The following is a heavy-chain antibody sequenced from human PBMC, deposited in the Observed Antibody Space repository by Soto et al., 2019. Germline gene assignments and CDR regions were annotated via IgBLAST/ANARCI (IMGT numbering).Heavy chain of an antibody. CDR2: ISAGGST. D-gene: IGHD2-2*02. V-gene: IGHV3-23*01. CDR3: ANVPIWCSSTSCYTEGFDY. CDR1: GFTFSDYA. J-gene: IGHJ4*02. Sequence: GGSLRLSCTASGFTFSDYAMSWVRQPPGKGLEWVSVISAGGSTYYAGSVKGRFTVSRANSKNTLYLQMNSLRAEDTAVYYCANVPIWCSSTSCYTEGFDYWGQGTLVTVSS.